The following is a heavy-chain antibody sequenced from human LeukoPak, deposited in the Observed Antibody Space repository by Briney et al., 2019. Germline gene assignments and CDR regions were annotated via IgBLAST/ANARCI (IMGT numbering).Heavy chain of an antibody. CDR3: ARARDDYVWGSYRYYYYYYMDV. V-gene: IGHV1-2*02. D-gene: IGHD3-16*02. J-gene: IGHJ6*03. CDR2: INPNSGGT. Sequence: ASVKVSCKASGYTFTGYYMHWVRQAPGQGLEWMGWINPNSGGTNYAQKFQGRVTMTRDTSISTAYMELSRLRSGDTAVYYCARARDDYVWGSYRYYYYYYMDVWGKGTTVTVSS. CDR1: GYTFTGYY.